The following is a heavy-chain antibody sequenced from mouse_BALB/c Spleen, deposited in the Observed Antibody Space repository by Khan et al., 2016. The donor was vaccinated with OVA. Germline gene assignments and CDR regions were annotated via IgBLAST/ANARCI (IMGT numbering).Heavy chain of an antibody. CDR3: ACPAHYPRKFDV. V-gene: IGHV14-3*02. D-gene: IGHD1-1*01. CDR1: GFNIKDTY. Sequence: EVQLQQSGAELVKPGASVKLSCTASGFNIKDTYMPWVKERPEKGLEWIGWIASANGNTKYDAKFQGKVTITADTSTNTPYLQLSSLKSEDTAIYYYACPAHYPRKFDVWGEGTTVTVSS. CDR2: IASANGNT. J-gene: IGHJ1*01.